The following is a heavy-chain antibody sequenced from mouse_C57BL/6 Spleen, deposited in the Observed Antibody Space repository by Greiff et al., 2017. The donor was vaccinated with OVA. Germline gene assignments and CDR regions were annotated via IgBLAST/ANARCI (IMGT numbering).Heavy chain of an antibody. Sequence: VQLQQSGPELVKPGASVKISCKASGYSFTGYYMNWVKQSPEKSLEWIGEINPSTGGTTYNQKFKAKATLTVDKSSSTAYMQLKSLISEDSAVYYCARWGYYGSSPWYFDYWGQGTTLTVSS. D-gene: IGHD1-1*01. CDR3: ARWGYYGSSPWYFDY. J-gene: IGHJ2*01. CDR1: GYSFTGYY. CDR2: INPSTGGT. V-gene: IGHV1-42*01.